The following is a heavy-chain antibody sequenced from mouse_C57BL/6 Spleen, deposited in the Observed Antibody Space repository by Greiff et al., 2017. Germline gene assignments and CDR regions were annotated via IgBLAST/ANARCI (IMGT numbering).Heavy chain of an antibody. D-gene: IGHD2-3*01. CDR3: ARGAGDGYYEWYFDV. CDR2: IYPRDGST. V-gene: IGHV1-78*01. CDR1: GYTFTDHT. Sequence: QVQLQQSDAELVKPGASVKISCKVSGYTFTDHTIHWMKQRPEQGLEWIGYIYPRDGSTKYNEKFKGKATLTADKSSSTAYMQRNSLTSEDSAVYFCARGAGDGYYEWYFDVWGTGTTVTVSS. J-gene: IGHJ1*03.